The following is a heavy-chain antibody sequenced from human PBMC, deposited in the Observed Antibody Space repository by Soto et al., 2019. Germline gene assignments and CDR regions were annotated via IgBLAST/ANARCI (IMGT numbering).Heavy chain of an antibody. D-gene: IGHD3-3*01. CDR2: ISYDGSNK. Sequence: QVQLVESGGGVVQPGRSLRLSCAASGFTFSSYGMHWVRQAPGKGLEWVAVISYDGSNKYYADSVKGRFTISRDNSKNTLYLQMNGLRAEDTAVYYCAKPIFGVVKGVYYGMDVWGQGTTVTVSS. J-gene: IGHJ6*02. CDR1: GFTFSSYG. CDR3: AKPIFGVVKGVYYGMDV. V-gene: IGHV3-30*18.